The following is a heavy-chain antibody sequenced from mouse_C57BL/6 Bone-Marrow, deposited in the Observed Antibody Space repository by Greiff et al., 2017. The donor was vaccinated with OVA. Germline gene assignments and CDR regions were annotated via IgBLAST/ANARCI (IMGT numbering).Heavy chain of an antibody. V-gene: IGHV1-82*01. D-gene: IGHD2-5*01. CDR2: IYPGDGDT. Sequence: QVQLKESGPELVKPGASVKISCKASGYAFSSSWMNWVKQRPGKGLEWIGRIYPGDGDTNYNGKFKGKATLTADKSSSTAYMQLSSLTSEDSAVYFCARRGGYSNYDYWGQGTTLTVSS. J-gene: IGHJ2*01. CDR3: ARRGGYSNYDY. CDR1: GYAFSSSW.